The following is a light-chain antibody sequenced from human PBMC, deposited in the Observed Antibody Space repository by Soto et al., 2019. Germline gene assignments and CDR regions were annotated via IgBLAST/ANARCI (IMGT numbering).Light chain of an antibody. CDR2: GAS. J-gene: IGKJ1*01. CDR3: QHYNSYSEA. CDR1: HSVRSSY. Sequence: ENVLTQSPGILSVSPGERATLSCRASHSVRSSYVAWYQQKPGQAPRLVLYGASSRATGIPDRFSGSGSGTEFTLTISSLQPDDFATYYCQHYNSYSEAFGQGTKVDI. V-gene: IGKV3-20*01.